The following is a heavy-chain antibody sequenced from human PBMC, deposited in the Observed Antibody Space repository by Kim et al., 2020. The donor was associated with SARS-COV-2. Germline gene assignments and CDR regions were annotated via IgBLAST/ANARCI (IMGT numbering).Heavy chain of an antibody. CDR2: IIPSTNEP. CDR1: GGTFGSYA. D-gene: IGHD3-16*01. CDR3: ATWRGFSYGHFDS. Sequence: SVKVSCVASGGTFGSYAVSWVRQAPGQGLEWVGGIIPSTNEPHCAQDFRGRATISADEFRTTAYMDLTSLRSDDTAVYYCATWRGFSYGHFDSWGQGTLLTVS. V-gene: IGHV1-69*13. J-gene: IGHJ4*02.